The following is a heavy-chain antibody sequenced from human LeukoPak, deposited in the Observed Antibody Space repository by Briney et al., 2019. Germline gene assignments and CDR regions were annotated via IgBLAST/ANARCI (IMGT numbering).Heavy chain of an antibody. D-gene: IGHD3-10*01. CDR3: ARDGPIYYGSASHYNWFDP. V-gene: IGHV4-4*07. CDR1: GGSISSYY. CDR2: IYTSGST. Sequence: SETLSLTCTVSGGSISSYYWSWLRPTAGKGLEWTGSIYTSGSTNYNPSLKSRVTMSVDTSKNQFSLKLSTETAADTAVYYCARDGPIYYGSASHYNWFDPWGQGTLVTVSS. J-gene: IGHJ5*02.